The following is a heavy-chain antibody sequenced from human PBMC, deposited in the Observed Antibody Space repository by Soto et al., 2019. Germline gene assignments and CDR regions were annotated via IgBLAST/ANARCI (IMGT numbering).Heavy chain of an antibody. V-gene: IGHV3-33*01. CDR3: ARAPPDYYGSVSYEDRPFY. CDR2: IWYDGSNK. D-gene: IGHD3-10*01. CDR1: GYTFSSYG. J-gene: IGHJ4*02. Sequence: QVQLVESGGGVVQPGRSLRLSCAASGYTFSSYGMHWVRQAPGKGLEWVAGIWYDGSNKYHGDSVKGRFTITRDNSKNTLYLQMNNRRVEDTAVYYCARAPPDYYGSVSYEDRPFYWGQGTLVTVSS.